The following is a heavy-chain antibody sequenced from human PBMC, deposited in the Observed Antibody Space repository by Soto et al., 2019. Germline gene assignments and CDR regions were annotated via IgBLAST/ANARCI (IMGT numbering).Heavy chain of an antibody. CDR3: ATSPYPYDTSGYLDY. V-gene: IGHV1-69*12. CDR1: GGTFSNYA. J-gene: IGHJ4*02. CDR2: IIPLFGTT. Sequence: QVQLVQSGAEVKKPGSSVTVSCRASGGTFSNYAINWVRQAPGQGLEWMAGIIPLFGTTNYAQKFQGRVTITADESTSTAYMELTSLRSEDTAVFYCATSPYPYDTSGYLDYWGQGTLVTVSS. D-gene: IGHD3-22*01.